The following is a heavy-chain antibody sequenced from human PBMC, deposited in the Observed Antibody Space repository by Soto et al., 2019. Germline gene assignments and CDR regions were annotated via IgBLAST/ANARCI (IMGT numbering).Heavy chain of an antibody. D-gene: IGHD5-18*01. Sequence: QVQLVESGGGVVQPGRSLRLSCAASGFTFSSYAMHWVRQAPGKGLEWVAVISYDGSNKYYADSVKGRFTISRDNSNNTLYLQMNSLRAEDTAVYYCARSYSYGTYYYYGMDVWGQGTTVTVSS. CDR3: ARSYSYGTYYYYGMDV. CDR2: ISYDGSNK. CDR1: GFTFSSYA. V-gene: IGHV3-30-3*01. J-gene: IGHJ6*02.